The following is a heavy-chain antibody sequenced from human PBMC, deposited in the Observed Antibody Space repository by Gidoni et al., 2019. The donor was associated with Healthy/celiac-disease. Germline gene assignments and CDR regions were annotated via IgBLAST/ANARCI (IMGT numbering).Heavy chain of an antibody. Sequence: QLQLQESGPGLVKPSETLSLTDTVSGGSISSSSYYWCWSRQPPGKGLEWIGSIYYGVSTYYNPSLKSRVTISVDTSQNQFSLKLSSVTAADTAVYYCARHGRLEYFDLWGRGTLVTVSS. CDR1: GGSISSSSYY. J-gene: IGHJ2*01. V-gene: IGHV4-39*01. D-gene: IGHD1-1*01. CDR2: IYYGVST. CDR3: ARHGRLEYFDL.